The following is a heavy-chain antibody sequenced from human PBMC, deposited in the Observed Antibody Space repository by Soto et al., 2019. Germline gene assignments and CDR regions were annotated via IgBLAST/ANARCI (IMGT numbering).Heavy chain of an antibody. D-gene: IGHD3-10*01. Sequence: QVQLQESGPGLVKPSQTLSLTCSVSGASISSGDYYWSWIRQPPGKGLEWIGHIYDSGSTSYSPSLKLRVTISLDTSKNQCSLKLSSVTAEDTAVYYCASQGGASYNWFDPWGQGTLVTVSS. CDR2: IYDSGST. J-gene: IGHJ5*02. CDR1: GASISSGDYY. CDR3: ASQGGASYNWFDP. V-gene: IGHV4-30-4*01.